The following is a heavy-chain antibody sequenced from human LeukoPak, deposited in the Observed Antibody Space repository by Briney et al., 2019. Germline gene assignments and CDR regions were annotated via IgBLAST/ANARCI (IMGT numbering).Heavy chain of an antibody. Sequence: GGSLRLSCAASGFTFSDYYMSWIRQAPGKGLEWVSYISSSSSYTNYADSVKGRFTISRDNAKNSLYLQMNSLRAEDTAVYYCARDPCSSTSCYGGSHYFDYWGQGTLVTVSS. CDR1: GFTFSDYY. V-gene: IGHV3-11*06. CDR2: ISSSSSYT. D-gene: IGHD2-2*01. J-gene: IGHJ4*02. CDR3: ARDPCSSTSCYGGSHYFDY.